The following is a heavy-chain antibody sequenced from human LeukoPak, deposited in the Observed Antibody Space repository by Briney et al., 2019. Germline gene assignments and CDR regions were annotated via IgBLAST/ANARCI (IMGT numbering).Heavy chain of an antibody. J-gene: IGHJ5*02. Sequence: PSETLSLTCTVSGGSISSSSYYWGWIRQPPGKGLEWIGSIYYSGNTYYNPSLKSRVTISVDTSKNQFSLNLTSVTAADTAVYYCARREAGHWFDPWGQGTLVTVSS. CDR3: ARREAGHWFDP. CDR1: GGSISSSSYY. D-gene: IGHD6-19*01. V-gene: IGHV4-39*07. CDR2: IYYSGNT.